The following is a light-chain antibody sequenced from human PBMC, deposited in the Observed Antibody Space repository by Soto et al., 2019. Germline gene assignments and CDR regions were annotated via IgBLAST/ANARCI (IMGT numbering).Light chain of an antibody. J-gene: IGKJ1*01. Sequence: EIVLTQSPGTLSLSPGKRATPSCRASHRVSGNYLAWYQQKPGQAPRLLISGASTRATGLPARFSGSGSGTDFTLTISSLEPEDSAVYYCQQNLGVHTFGQGTKVDI. CDR3: QQNLGVHT. V-gene: IGKV3-20*01. CDR2: GAS. CDR1: HRVSGNY.